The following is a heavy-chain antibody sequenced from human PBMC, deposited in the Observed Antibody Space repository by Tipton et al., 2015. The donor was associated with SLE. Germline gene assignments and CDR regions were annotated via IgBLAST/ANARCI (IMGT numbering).Heavy chain of an antibody. J-gene: IGHJ4*02. CDR1: GFTFSSYG. V-gene: IGHV3-33*01. CDR2: IRYDGSNK. CDR3: ARSDWSY. D-gene: IGHD3/OR15-3a*01. Sequence: SLRLSCAASGFTFSSYGMHWVRQAPGKGLEWVAFIRYDGSNKYYADSVKGRFTISRDNAKNSLYLQMNSLRAEDTAVYYCARSDWSYWGQGTLVTVSS.